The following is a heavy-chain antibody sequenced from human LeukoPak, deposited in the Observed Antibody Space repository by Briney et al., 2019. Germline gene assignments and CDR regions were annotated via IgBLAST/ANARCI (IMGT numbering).Heavy chain of an antibody. CDR1: GFTLSSYS. CDR2: ISRNGRNT. CDR3: ARVASGRACAS. Sequence: PVGSLRLSCAASGFTLSSYSMHWVRQAPGKGLEFVSAISRNGRNTYYGNSVKGRFTISRDISKNALHLQMGSLRPEDMAVYYCARVASGRACASWGQGILVTVSS. J-gene: IGHJ1*01. V-gene: IGHV3-64*01.